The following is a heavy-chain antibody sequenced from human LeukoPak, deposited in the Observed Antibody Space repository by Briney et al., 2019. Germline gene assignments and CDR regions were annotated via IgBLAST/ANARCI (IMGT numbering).Heavy chain of an antibody. CDR1: GGSISSGGYY. V-gene: IGHV4-39*07. J-gene: IGHJ5*02. CDR3: ARGNHNCSGGSCHSDSARWFDP. CDR2: INHSGST. Sequence: PSETLSLTCTVSGGSISSGGYYWSWIRQPPGKGLEWIGEINHSGSTNYNPSLKSRVTISVDTSKNQFSLKLRSVTAADTAVYYCARGNHNCSGGSCHSDSARWFDPWGQGTLVTVSS. D-gene: IGHD2-15*01.